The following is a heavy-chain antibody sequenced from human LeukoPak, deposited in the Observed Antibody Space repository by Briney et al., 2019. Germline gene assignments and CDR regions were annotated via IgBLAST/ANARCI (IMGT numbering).Heavy chain of an antibody. CDR1: GGSISSGSYY. D-gene: IGHD5-24*01. CDR3: ARGEMGVESLDY. Sequence: KPSQTLSLTCTVSGGSISSGSYYWSWIRQPAGKGLEWIGRTYTSGSTNYNPSLKSRVTISVDTSKNQFSLKLSSVTAADTAVYYCARGEMGVESLDYWGQGTLVTVSS. J-gene: IGHJ4*02. V-gene: IGHV4-61*02. CDR2: TYTSGST.